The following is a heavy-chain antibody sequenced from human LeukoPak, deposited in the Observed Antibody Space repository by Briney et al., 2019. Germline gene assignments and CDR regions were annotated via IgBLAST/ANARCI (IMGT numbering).Heavy chain of an antibody. D-gene: IGHD6-13*01. CDR2: IKEDGSEK. Sequence: PGGSLRLSCAASGFAFSSYWMSWVRQAPGKGLDWVGNIKEDGSEKYYVDSVRGRFTISRDNAKNTLYLQMNSLRAEDTAVYYCAKSWTAAGPDYWGQGTLVTVSS. CDR1: GFAFSSYW. V-gene: IGHV3-7*03. CDR3: AKSWTAAGPDY. J-gene: IGHJ4*02.